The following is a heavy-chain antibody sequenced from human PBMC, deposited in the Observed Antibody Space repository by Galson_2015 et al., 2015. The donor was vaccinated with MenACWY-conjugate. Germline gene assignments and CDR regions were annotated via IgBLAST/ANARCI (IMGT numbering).Heavy chain of an antibody. CDR2: VIPIVGTP. J-gene: IGHJ4*02. D-gene: IGHD1-26*01. CDR1: GGTFNTHA. V-gene: IGHV1-69*13. CDR3: ARDRVGHSNFYCCDY. Sequence: SVKVSCKVSGGTFNTHALTWVRQAPGHGLEWMGGVIPIVGTPNYAQKFQGRLTISADDSTSSAYMELKNLTSDDTAVYYCARDRVGHSNFYCCDYWGQGTVVTVTS.